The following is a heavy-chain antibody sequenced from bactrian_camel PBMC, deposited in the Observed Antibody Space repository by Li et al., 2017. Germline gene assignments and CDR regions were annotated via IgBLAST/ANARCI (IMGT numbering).Heavy chain of an antibody. CDR1: GVSLSSEC. J-gene: IGHJ4*01. Sequence: HVQLVESGGGPVQAGGSLKLSCSASGVSLSSECVAWFRQAPGKEREGVAAFKAGGGTPLYADSVKGRFTISKDSAKNTLYLQMNSLKTDDTATYYCAAECTDYMRGTRGEFNYWGQGTQVTVS. D-gene: IGHD2*01. CDR3: AAECTDYMRGTRGEFNY. CDR2: FKAGGGTP. V-gene: IGHV3S1*01.